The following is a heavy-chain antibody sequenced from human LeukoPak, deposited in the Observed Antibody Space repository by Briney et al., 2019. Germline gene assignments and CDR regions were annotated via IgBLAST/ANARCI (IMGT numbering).Heavy chain of an antibody. CDR3: ARAPHYYDSSGYFY. J-gene: IGHJ4*02. Sequence: GGSLRLSCAASGFTLSSYAMHWVRQAPGKGLEWVAVISYDGSNKYYADSVKGRFTISRDNSKNTLYLQMNSLRAEDTAVYYCARAPHYYDSSGYFYWGQGTLVTVSS. CDR1: GFTLSSYA. V-gene: IGHV3-30-3*01. D-gene: IGHD3-22*01. CDR2: ISYDGSNK.